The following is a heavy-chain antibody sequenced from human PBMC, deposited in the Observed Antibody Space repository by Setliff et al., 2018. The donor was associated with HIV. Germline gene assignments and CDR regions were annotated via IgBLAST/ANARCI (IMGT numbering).Heavy chain of an antibody. CDR1: GFTFKTYA. V-gene: IGHV3-23*01. D-gene: IGHD5-18*01. CDR3: ARDDSNGNTDAFDI. J-gene: IGHJ3*02. CDR2: LSGSGGST. Sequence: GSLRLSCAASGFTFKTYAMSWVRQAPGKGLEWVSSLSGSGGSTYYADSVKGRFTISRDNSKNTLYLRMNSLRAEDTAVYYCARDDSNGNTDAFDIWGQGTTVTVS.